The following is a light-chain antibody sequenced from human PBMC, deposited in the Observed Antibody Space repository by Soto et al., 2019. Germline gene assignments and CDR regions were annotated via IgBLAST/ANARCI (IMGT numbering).Light chain of an antibody. J-gene: IGKJ1*01. Sequence: DIQMTQSPSSLSASVGDRVTITCRAGQGISNYLAWYQQKPGKVPKLLIYSASTLQSGVPSRCSGRGSGTEFTLTISSLQHEAVATYYCQKYHSAPWTFGQGTKVEI. CDR3: QKYHSAPWT. CDR1: QGISNY. V-gene: IGKV1-27*01. CDR2: SAS.